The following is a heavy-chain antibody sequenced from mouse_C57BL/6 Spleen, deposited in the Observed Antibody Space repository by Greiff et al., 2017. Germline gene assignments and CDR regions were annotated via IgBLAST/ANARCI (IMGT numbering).Heavy chain of an antibody. D-gene: IGHD4-1*01. Sequence: QVHVKQSGAELVKPGASVKISCKASGYAFSSYWMNWVKQRPGKGLEWIGQIYPGDGDTNYNGKFKGKATLTADKSSSTAYMQLSSLTSEDSAVYFCARSWDGEIFDYWGQGTTLTVSS. CDR1: GYAFSSYW. CDR2: IYPGDGDT. J-gene: IGHJ2*01. V-gene: IGHV1-80*01. CDR3: ARSWDGEIFDY.